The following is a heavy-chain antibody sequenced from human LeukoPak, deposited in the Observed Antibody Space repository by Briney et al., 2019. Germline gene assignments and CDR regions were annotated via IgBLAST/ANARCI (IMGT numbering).Heavy chain of an antibody. J-gene: IGHJ4*02. Sequence: PSETLSLTCTVSGGSISSSSYYWGWIRQPPGKGLEWIGSIYYSGSTYYNPSLKSRVTISVDTSKNQFSLKLSSVTAADTAVYYGASYNGRRDGYNFGYWGQGTLVTVSS. D-gene: IGHD5-24*01. CDR2: IYYSGST. CDR1: GGSISSSSYY. V-gene: IGHV4-39*01. CDR3: ASYNGRRDGYNFGY.